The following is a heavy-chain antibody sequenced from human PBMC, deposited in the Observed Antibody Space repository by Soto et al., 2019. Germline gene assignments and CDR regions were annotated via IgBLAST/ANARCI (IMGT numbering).Heavy chain of an antibody. J-gene: IGHJ5*02. CDR1: GYTFTSYY. V-gene: IGHV1-46*01. D-gene: IGHD6-13*01. Sequence: GASVKVSCKASGYTFTSYYMHWVRQAPGQGLEWMGIINPSGGSTSYAQKFQGRVTMTRDTSTSTVYMELSSLRSEDTAVYYCARVGAIAAAGTRGSWFDPWGQGTLVTVSS. CDR3: ARVGAIAAAGTRGSWFDP. CDR2: INPSGGST.